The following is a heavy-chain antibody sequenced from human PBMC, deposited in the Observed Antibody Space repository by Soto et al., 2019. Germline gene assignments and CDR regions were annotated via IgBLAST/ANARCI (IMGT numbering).Heavy chain of an antibody. V-gene: IGHV3-30*18. D-gene: IGHD4-17*01. CDR2: ISYDGSNK. J-gene: IGHJ4*02. CDR3: AKEPPDDYVRLDY. CDR1: GFTFSSYG. Sequence: GGSLRLSCAASGFTFSSYGMHWVRQAPGKGLEWVAVISYDGSNKYYADSVKGRFTISRDNSKNTLYLQMNSLRAEDTAVYYCAKEPPDDYVRLDYWGQGALVTVSS.